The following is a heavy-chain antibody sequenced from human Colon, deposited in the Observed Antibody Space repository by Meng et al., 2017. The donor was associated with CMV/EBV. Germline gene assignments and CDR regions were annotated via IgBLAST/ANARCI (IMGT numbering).Heavy chain of an antibody. CDR3: AREARGYCSSTSCYSYYYYGMDV. CDR2: IYYSGST. V-gene: IGHV4-59*01. J-gene: IGHJ6*02. D-gene: IGHD2-2*02. CDR1: GGSLSSYY. Sequence: SETLSLTCTVSGGSLSSYYWSWIRQPPGKGLEWTGYIYYSGSTNDNPSLKSRVTISVDTSKDQFSLKLSSVTAADTAVYYCAREARGYCSSTSCYSYYYYGMDVWGQGTTGTVSS.